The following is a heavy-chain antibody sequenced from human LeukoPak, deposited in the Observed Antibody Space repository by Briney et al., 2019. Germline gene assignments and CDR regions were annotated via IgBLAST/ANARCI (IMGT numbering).Heavy chain of an antibody. D-gene: IGHD3-3*01. CDR1: GYTFTSYY. CDR2: INPSGGST. V-gene: IGHV1-46*01. CDR3: ARSNYDFWSGYSSDAFDI. Sequence: ASVKVSCKASGYTFTSYYMHWVRQAPGQGLEWMGIINPSGGSTTYAQKFQGRVTMIRDTSTSTVYMELSSLRSEDTAVYYCARSNYDFWSGYSSDAFDIWGQGTMVTVSS. J-gene: IGHJ3*02.